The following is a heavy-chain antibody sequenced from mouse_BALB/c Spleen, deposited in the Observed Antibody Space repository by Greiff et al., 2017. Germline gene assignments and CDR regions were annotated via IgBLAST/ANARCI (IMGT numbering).Heavy chain of an antibody. CDR1: GFTFSSYA. CDR2: ISSGGST. J-gene: IGHJ2*01. D-gene: IGHD1-1*01. CDR3: ARFTTVVAGDY. V-gene: IGHV5-6-5*01. Sequence: EVNVVESGGGLVKPGGSLKLSCAASGFTFSSYAMSWVRQTPEKRLEWVASISSGGSTYYPDSVKGRFTISRDNARNILYLQMSSLRSEDTAMYYCARFTTVVAGDYWGQGTTLTVSS.